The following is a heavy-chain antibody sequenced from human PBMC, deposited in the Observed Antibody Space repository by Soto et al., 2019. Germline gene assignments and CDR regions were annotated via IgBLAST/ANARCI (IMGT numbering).Heavy chain of an antibody. CDR1: GGSISSGGYY. Sequence: QVQLQESGPGLVKPSQTLSLTCTVSGGSISSGGYYWSWIRQHPGKGLEWIGYIYYSGSTYYNPSLKSRVTISVDTSKNQFSLKLSSVTAADAAVYYCARELRFGEDYYGMDVWGQGTTVTVSS. CDR3: ARELRFGEDYYGMDV. J-gene: IGHJ6*02. CDR2: IYYSGST. D-gene: IGHD3-10*01. V-gene: IGHV4-31*03.